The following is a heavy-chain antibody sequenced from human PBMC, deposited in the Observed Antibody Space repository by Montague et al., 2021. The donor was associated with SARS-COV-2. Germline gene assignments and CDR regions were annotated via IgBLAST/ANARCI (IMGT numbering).Heavy chain of an antibody. CDR2: IYYSGRT. J-gene: IGHJ4*02. Sequence: SETLSLICTVSGGSISSYYWNWIRQPPGKGLEWIGYIYYSGRTNYNPSLKSRVTISVDTSKNQFSLKLSSVTAADTAVYYCARGGGSGYRYYFDYWGQGSLVTVSS. CDR3: ARGGGSGYRYYFDY. D-gene: IGHD3-22*01. CDR1: GGSISSYY. V-gene: IGHV4-59*01.